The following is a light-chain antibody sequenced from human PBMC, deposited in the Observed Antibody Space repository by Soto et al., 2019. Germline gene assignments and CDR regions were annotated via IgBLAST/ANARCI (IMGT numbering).Light chain of an antibody. CDR2: AAS. CDR1: QSISSY. Sequence: DIQMTQSPSSLSASVADRVTITCGASQSISSYLNWYQQKPGKAPKLLIYAASSLRSGVPSRISGSGSGTDFTLTISSLQPEDFATNYCQQSYSTPSTFGQGTRLEIK. J-gene: IGKJ5*01. V-gene: IGKV1-39*01. CDR3: QQSYSTPST.